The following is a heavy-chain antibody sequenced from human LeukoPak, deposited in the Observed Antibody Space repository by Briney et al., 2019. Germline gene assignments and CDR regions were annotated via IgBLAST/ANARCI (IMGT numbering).Heavy chain of an antibody. V-gene: IGHV4-59*01. CDR2: IYYSGST. D-gene: IGHD3-3*01. CDR1: GGSFSGYY. J-gene: IGHJ4*02. Sequence: SETLSLTCAVYGGSFSGYYWSWIRQPPGKGLEWIGYIYYSGSTNYNPSLKSRVTISVDTSKNQFSLKLSSVTAADTAVYYCARFLEWLSVDYWGQGTLVTVSS. CDR3: ARFLEWLSVDY.